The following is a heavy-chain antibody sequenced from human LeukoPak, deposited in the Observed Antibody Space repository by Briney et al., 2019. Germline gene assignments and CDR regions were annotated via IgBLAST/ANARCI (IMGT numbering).Heavy chain of an antibody. J-gene: IGHJ6*03. Sequence: ASVKVSCKASGYSFTGYYMHWVRQAPGQGLEWMGWINPNSGDTKYAQKFQGRVTTTRDTSISTAYMGLTRLRSDDTAVYYCARGGLRVMVYRLYYMDVWGKGTTVTVSS. V-gene: IGHV1-2*02. D-gene: IGHD2-8*01. CDR1: GYSFTGYY. CDR2: INPNSGDT. CDR3: ARGGLRVMVYRLYYMDV.